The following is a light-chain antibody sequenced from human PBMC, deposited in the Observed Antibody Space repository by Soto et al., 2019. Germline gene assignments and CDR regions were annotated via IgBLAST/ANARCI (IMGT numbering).Light chain of an antibody. J-gene: IGKJ1*01. CDR2: VAS. Sequence: EVVMVQSPATLSVSPGERATLSCRASQSVTSNLAWYQQKPGQAPRLLMYVASTRATGVLARFSGSGSGTEFTLTISSLHSEDIAVYYCHQYHDWPWTFGQGTTVEIK. CDR3: HQYHDWPWT. V-gene: IGKV3-15*01. CDR1: QSVTSN.